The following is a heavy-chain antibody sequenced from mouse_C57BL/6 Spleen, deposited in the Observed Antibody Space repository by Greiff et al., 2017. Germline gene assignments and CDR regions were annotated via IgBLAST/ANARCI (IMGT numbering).Heavy chain of an antibody. J-gene: IGHJ2*01. Sequence: EVQLQQSGAELVRPGASVTLSCTASGFYIKDDYMHWVKQRPEHGLEWIGWIDPDNGASEYASQFQRKAIIRAATSSNTSYLLLSSLTSEDAAGYYCTSGFYGGQGTTLKVSS. V-gene: IGHV14-4*01. CDR2: IDPDNGAS. CDR1: GFYIKDDY. CDR3: TSGFY.